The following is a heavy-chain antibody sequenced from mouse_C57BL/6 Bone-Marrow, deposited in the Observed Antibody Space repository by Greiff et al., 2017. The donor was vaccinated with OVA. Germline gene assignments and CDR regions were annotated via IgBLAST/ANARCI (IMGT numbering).Heavy chain of an antibody. CDR3: ARYYEGHYFDY. Sequence: QVQLKQPGAELVKPGASVKMSCKASGYTFTSYWINWVKQRPGQGLEWIGDIYPGSGSTNYNEKFKSKATLTVDTSSSTAYMQLSCLTSEDSAVYYCARYYEGHYFDYWGQGTTLTVSS. J-gene: IGHJ2*01. CDR1: GYTFTSYW. V-gene: IGHV1-55*01. CDR2: IYPGSGST. D-gene: IGHD2-4*01.